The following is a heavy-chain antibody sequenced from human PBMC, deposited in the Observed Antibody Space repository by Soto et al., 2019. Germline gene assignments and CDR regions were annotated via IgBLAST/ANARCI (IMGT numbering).Heavy chain of an antibody. D-gene: IGHD1-7*01. V-gene: IGHV3-21*01. CDR2: ISSSSSYI. Sequence: GGSLRLSCAASGFTFSSYSMNWVRQAPGKGLEWVSSISSSSSYIYYADSVKGRFTISRDNTKNSLYLQMNSLRAEDTALYYWARATKLELLKVYYYYYYMDVWGKGTTVTVSS. CDR1: GFTFSSYS. CDR3: ARATKLELLKVYYYYYYMDV. J-gene: IGHJ6*03.